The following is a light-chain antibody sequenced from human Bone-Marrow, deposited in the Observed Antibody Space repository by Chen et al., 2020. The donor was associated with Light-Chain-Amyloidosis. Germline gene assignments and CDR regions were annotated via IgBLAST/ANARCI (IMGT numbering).Light chain of an antibody. V-gene: IGLV3-21*02. CDR2: DDS. CDR1: NIGSTS. CDR3: QVWDRSGDRPV. J-gene: IGLJ3*02. Sequence: SYVLTQPSSVSVAPGQTATIACGGNNIGSTSVHWYQQTPGQAPLLVVYDDSDRPSGIPERLSGSNSGNTATLTIGRVEAGDEADYYWQVWDRSGDRPVFGGGTKLTVL.